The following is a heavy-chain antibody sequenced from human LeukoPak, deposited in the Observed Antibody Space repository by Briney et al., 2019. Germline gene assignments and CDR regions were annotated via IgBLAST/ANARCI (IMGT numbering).Heavy chain of an antibody. J-gene: IGHJ4*02. CDR1: GGSISSGGYS. V-gene: IGHV4-30-2*01. D-gene: IGHD3-10*01. CDR3: ARDGAGYGSGTYYAYYFDY. CDR2: IYHSGST. Sequence: PSETLSLTCAVSGGSISSGGYSWSWIRQPPGKGLEWIGYIYHSGSTYYNPSLKSRVTISVDRSKNQFSLKLSSVTAADTAVYYCARDGAGYGSGTYYAYYFDYWGQGTLVTVSS.